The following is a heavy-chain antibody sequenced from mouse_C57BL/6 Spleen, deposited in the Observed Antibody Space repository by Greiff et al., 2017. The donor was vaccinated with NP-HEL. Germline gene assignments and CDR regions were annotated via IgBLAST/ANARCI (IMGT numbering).Heavy chain of an antibody. D-gene: IGHD1-1*01. V-gene: IGHV5-6*01. CDR3: ARSSLITTVVEGYFDV. CDR2: ISSGGSYT. Sequence: EVKVVESGGDLVKPGGSLKLSCAASGFTFSSYGMSWVRQTPDKRLEWVATISSGGSYTYYPDSVKGRFTISRDNAKNTLYLQMSSLKSEDTAMYYCARSSLITTVVEGYFDVWGTGTTVTVSS. CDR1: GFTFSSYG. J-gene: IGHJ1*03.